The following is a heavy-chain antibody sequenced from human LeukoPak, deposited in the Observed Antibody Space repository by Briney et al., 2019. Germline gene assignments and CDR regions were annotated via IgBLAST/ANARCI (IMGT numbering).Heavy chain of an antibody. Sequence: ASVKVSCKASGYTFTDFLIHWVRQAPGQGLEWVASINPNSGDTNVARRFRGRVAMTRDTSITTAYMVLTRLNSDDTAVYYCARGLIPLSNWFDPWGQGTVV. J-gene: IGHJ5*02. CDR2: INPNSGDT. CDR3: ARGLIPLSNWFDP. CDR1: GYTFTDFL. V-gene: IGHV1-2*02.